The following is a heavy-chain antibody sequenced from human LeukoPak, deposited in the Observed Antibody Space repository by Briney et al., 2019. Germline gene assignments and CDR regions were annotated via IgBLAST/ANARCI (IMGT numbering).Heavy chain of an antibody. D-gene: IGHD4-23*01. CDR1: GFTFSKDD. J-gene: IGHJ4*02. CDR3: VRDRGYSTFDY. CDR2: IGVTGDT. V-gene: IGHV3-13*01. Sequence: GGSLRLSCAASGFTFSKDDFHWVRQAPGKGLEWVAAIGVTGDTYYADSVKGRFTISRDNAKNSLDLQMNSLRVDDTAVYYCVRDRGYSTFDYWGQGTLVIVSS.